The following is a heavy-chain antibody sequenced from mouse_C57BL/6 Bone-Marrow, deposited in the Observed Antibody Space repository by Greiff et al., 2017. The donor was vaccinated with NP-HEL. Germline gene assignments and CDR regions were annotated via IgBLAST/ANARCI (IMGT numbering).Heavy chain of an antibody. V-gene: IGHV1-18*01. CDR3: ARGSNYVGAMDY. Sequence: EVKLQQSGPELVKPGASVKIPCKASGYTFTDYNMDWVKQSHGKSLEWIGDINPNNGGTIYNQKFKGKATLTVDKSSSTAYMELRSLTSEDTAVFYCARGSNYVGAMDYWGQGTSVTVSS. D-gene: IGHD2-5*01. CDR1: GYTFTDYN. CDR2: INPNNGGT. J-gene: IGHJ4*01.